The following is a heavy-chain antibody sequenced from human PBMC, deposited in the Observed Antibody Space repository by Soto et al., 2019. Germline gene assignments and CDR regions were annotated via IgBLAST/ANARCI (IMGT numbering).Heavy chain of an antibody. D-gene: IGHD3-10*01. CDR1: GFTFSSYA. J-gene: IGHJ4*02. V-gene: IGHV3-64D*08. CDR3: AKDAPLLWFGEPQEYYFDY. CDR2: ISSNGGST. Sequence: GGSLRLSCSASGFTFSSYAMHWVRQAPGKGLEYVSAISSNGGSTYYADSVKGRFTISRDNSKNTLYLQMSSLRAEDTAVYYCAKDAPLLWFGEPQEYYFDYWGQGTLVTVSS.